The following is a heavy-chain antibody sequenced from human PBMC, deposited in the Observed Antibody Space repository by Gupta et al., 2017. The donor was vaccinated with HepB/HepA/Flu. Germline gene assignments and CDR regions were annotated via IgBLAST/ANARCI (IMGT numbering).Heavy chain of an antibody. CDR2: INNTGGTT. J-gene: IGHJ4*02. Sequence: INNTGGTTDYAAPVKGRFTISRDDSKNTLYLQMNSLKTEDTAVYYCTTVGGDYGDYVGFDYWGQGTLVTVSS. V-gene: IGHV3-15*01. CDR3: TTVGGDYGDYVGFDY. D-gene: IGHD4-17*01.